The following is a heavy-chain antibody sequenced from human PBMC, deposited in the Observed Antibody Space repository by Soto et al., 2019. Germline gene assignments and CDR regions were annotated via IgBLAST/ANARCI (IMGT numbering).Heavy chain of an antibody. J-gene: IGHJ3*02. Sequence: PGGSLRLSCAASGFTFSNYAMSWVRQAPGTGLEWVSAISSSSDNTYYADSVKGRFTISRDNAKNTLSLQMDSLRAEDTAVYYCARGIVVVPAAIRPAFDIWGQGTMVTVSS. D-gene: IGHD2-2*02. CDR1: GFTFSNYA. V-gene: IGHV3-23*01. CDR3: ARGIVVVPAAIRPAFDI. CDR2: ISSSSDNT.